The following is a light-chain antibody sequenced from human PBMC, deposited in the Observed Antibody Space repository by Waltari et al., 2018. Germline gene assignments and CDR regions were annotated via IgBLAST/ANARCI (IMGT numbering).Light chain of an antibody. V-gene: IGLV2-14*01. CDR3: SSYTSSSTLV. Sequence: QSALTQPASVSGSPGQSITLSCTGTSSAVGGYNYVSWYQQHPGKAPQLMIYDVSKRPSGVSNRFSGSKSGNTASLTISGLQAEDEADYYCSSYTSSSTLVFGGGTKLTVL. CDR2: DVS. J-gene: IGLJ2*01. CDR1: SSAVGGYNY.